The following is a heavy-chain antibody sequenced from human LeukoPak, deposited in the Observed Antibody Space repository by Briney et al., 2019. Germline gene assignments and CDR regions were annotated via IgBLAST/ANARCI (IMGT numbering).Heavy chain of an antibody. CDR2: ISWNSGSI. J-gene: IGHJ6*02. CDR1: GFTFDDYA. CDR3: GKEIVAPAGHYYCYGMDV. D-gene: IGHD2-2*01. V-gene: IGHV3-9*01. Sequence: PGGSLRLSCAASGFTFDDYAMHWVRQAPGKGLEWVSGISWNSGSIGYADSVKGRFTISRDNAKNSLYLQMNSLRAEDTALYYCGKEIVAPAGHYYCYGMDVWGRGNTVTVSS.